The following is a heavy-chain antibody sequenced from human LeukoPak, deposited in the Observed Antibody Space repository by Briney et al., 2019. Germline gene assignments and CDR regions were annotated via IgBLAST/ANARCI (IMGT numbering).Heavy chain of an antibody. CDR1: GGSISSSSYY. CDR2: IYYSGST. J-gene: IGHJ3*02. D-gene: IGHD3-3*01. CDR3: ARPSSLTYYDFWSGYYPDAFDI. Sequence: SETLSLTCTVSGGSISSSSYYWGWIRQPPGKGLEWIGSIYYSGSTYYNPSLKSRVTISVDTSKNRFSLKLSSVTAADTAVYYCARPSSLTYYDFWSGYYPDAFDIWGQGTMVTVSS. V-gene: IGHV4-39*01.